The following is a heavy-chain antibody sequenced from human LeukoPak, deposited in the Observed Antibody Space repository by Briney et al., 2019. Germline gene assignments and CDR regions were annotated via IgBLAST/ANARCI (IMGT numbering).Heavy chain of an antibody. V-gene: IGHV4-39*01. CDR1: GGSISNSNYC. J-gene: IGHJ4*02. Sequence: SETLSLTCTVSGGSISNSNYCWGWIRQPPGKGLEWIGSISYSGSTYYNPSLKSRVSISVDTSKNQFSLKLSSVTAADTAVYYCARVIGSSWYDYFDYWGQGTLVTVSS. CDR2: ISYSGST. D-gene: IGHD6-13*01. CDR3: ARVIGSSWYDYFDY.